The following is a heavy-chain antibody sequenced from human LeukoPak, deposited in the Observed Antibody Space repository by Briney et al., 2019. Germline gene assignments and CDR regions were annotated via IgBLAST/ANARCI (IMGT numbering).Heavy chain of an antibody. J-gene: IGHJ5*02. D-gene: IGHD3-16*02. CDR2: IYTSGST. CDR3: ARDLKEFYDYVWGSYRSNWFDP. Sequence: SETLSLTCTVSGGSISSYYWSWIRQPAGKGLEWIGRIYTSGSTNYNPSLKSRVTMSVDTSKNQFSLKLSSVTAADTAVYYCARDLKEFYDYVWGSYRSNWFDPWGQGTLVTVSS. CDR1: GGSISSYY. V-gene: IGHV4-4*07.